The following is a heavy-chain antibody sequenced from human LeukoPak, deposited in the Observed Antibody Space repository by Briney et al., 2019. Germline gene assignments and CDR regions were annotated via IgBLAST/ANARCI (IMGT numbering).Heavy chain of an antibody. CDR2: ISSSGNTT. J-gene: IGHJ4*02. CDR3: AKASKGVTTVWVDY. V-gene: IGHV3-11*04. Sequence: GGSLRLSCAASGFTFSDYYMSWIRQAPGKGLEWVSYISSSGNTTYHADSVKGRFTISRDNAKNSLYLQMSSLRAEDTAVYYCAKASKGVTTVWVDYWGQGTLVTVSS. CDR1: GFTFSDYY. D-gene: IGHD4-17*01.